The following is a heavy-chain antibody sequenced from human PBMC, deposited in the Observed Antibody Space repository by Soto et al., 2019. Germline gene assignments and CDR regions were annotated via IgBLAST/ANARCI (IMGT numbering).Heavy chain of an antibody. CDR2: IIPIFGTA. Sequence: GASVKVSCKASGVTFSSYAISWVRQAPGQGLEWMGGIIPIFGTANYAQKFQGRFTISRDNSKNTLYLQMGSLRAEDMAVYYCAREGYCSSTSCYSFDYWGQGTLVTVSS. V-gene: IGHV1-69*05. CDR1: GVTFSSYA. CDR3: AREGYCSSTSCYSFDY. D-gene: IGHD2-2*01. J-gene: IGHJ4*02.